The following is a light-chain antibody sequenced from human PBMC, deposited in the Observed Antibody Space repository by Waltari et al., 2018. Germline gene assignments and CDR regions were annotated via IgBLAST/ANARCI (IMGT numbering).Light chain of an antibody. J-gene: IGKJ1*01. Sequence: DIQMTQSPSSLSASVRDRVTITCQASQDISKYLSWYQQKPGKAPKLLIYGASNLETGVPSRFSGSGSRTDFTFTISSLQPEDAATYYCQQYDNLPVTFGQGTKVEIK. CDR2: GAS. CDR3: QQYDNLPVT. CDR1: QDISKY. V-gene: IGKV1-33*01.